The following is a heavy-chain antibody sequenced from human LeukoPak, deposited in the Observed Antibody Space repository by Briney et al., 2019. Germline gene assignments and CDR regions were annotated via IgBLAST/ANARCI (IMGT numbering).Heavy chain of an antibody. D-gene: IGHD3-3*01. J-gene: IGHJ4*02. CDR2: ISSSSSYI. Sequence: PGGSLRLSCAASGFTFSSYSMNWVRQAPGKGLEWVSSISSSSSYIYYADSVKGRFTISRDNAKNSLYLQMNSLRAEDTAVYYCASLYGSYYDFWSGDYWGQGTLVTVSP. CDR1: GFTFSSYS. V-gene: IGHV3-21*01. CDR3: ASLYGSYYDFWSGDY.